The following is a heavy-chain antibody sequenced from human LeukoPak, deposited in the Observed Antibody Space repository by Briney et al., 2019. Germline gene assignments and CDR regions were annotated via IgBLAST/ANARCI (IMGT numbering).Heavy chain of an antibody. Sequence: SETLSLTCGVSGYPINNAYYWVWIRQPPGKGLEWIGSIYYSGSTFYNPSLKSRVTISVDTSKNQFSLNLSSVTAADTAVYYCARHSGDYGSAPIDYWGQGTLVTVSS. CDR3: ARHSGDYGSAPIDY. D-gene: IGHD4-17*01. V-gene: IGHV4-38-2*01. J-gene: IGHJ4*02. CDR2: IYYSGST. CDR1: GYPINNAYY.